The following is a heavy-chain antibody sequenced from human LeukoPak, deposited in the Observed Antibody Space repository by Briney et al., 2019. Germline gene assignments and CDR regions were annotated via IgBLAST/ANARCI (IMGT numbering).Heavy chain of an antibody. D-gene: IGHD2-2*01. CDR3: ARAGRYCSSTSCYNWFDP. V-gene: IGHV4-4*07. Sequence: PSETLSLTRTVSGGSISSYYWSWIRQPAGKGLEWIGRIYTSGSTNYNPSLKSRVTMSVDTSKNQFSLKLSSVTAADTAVYYCARAGRYCSSTSCYNWFDPWGQGTLVTVSS. CDR2: IYTSGST. J-gene: IGHJ5*02. CDR1: GGSISSYY.